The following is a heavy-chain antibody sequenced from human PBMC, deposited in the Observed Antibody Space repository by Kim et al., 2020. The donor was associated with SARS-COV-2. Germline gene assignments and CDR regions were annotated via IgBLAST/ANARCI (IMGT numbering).Heavy chain of an antibody. J-gene: IGHJ4*02. Sequence: YTPALKRRVTISVDTSKNQFSLKLSSVTAADTAVYYCASEVVGARRGVDYWGQGTLVTVSS. D-gene: IGHD1-26*01. CDR3: ASEVVGARRGVDY. V-gene: IGHV4-31*02.